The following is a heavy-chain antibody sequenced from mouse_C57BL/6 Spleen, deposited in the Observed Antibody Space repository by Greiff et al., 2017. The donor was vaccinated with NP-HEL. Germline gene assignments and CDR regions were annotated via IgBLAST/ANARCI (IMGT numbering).Heavy chain of an antibody. J-gene: IGHJ3*01. CDR1: GFTFSDYG. CDR2: ISSGSSTI. V-gene: IGHV5-17*01. D-gene: IGHD2-3*01. CDR3: AREVDGSWFAY. Sequence: DVKLVESGGGLVKPGGSLKLSCAASGFTFSDYGMHWVRQAPEKGLEWVAYISSGSSTIYYADTVKGRFTISTDKAKNTPFLQMTSLRSEDTAMYDCAREVDGSWFAYWGQGTLVTVSA.